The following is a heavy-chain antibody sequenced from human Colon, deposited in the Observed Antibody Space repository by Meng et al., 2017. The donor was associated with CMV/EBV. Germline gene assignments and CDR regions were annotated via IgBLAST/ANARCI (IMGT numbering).Heavy chain of an antibody. CDR1: GYTFTANH. D-gene: IGHD6-13*01. Sequence: QGPLVQSGTEVKKPGASVKVSCKTSGYTFTANHLHWARQAPGQGLEWMGWIYPQDGGTYFAQKFQDRVTLTRDTSITTAYMELSGLTSDDTAIYYCVRESWYFDFWGEGTLVTVSS. V-gene: IGHV1-2*02. CDR2: IYPQDGGT. CDR3: VRESWYFDF. J-gene: IGHJ4*02.